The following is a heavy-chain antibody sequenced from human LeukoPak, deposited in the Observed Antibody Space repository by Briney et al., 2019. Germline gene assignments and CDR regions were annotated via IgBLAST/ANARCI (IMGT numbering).Heavy chain of an antibody. Sequence: PSETLSLTCTVSGGYIRSNYWRGIRQPAGKGLEWIGRIYTSGSTNYNTPLKSRVTISVDKSKNQFSLKLSSVTAADTAVYYCARDAVSGVGLNYLDYWGQGTLVTVSS. CDR2: IYTSGST. V-gene: IGHV4-4*07. J-gene: IGHJ4*02. D-gene: IGHD6-19*01. CDR1: GGYIRSNY. CDR3: ARDAVSGVGLNYLDY.